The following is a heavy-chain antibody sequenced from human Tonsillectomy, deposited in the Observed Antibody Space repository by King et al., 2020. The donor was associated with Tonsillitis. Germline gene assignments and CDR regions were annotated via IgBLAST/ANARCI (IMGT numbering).Heavy chain of an antibody. CDR1: GFTFSSYW. J-gene: IGHJ4*02. D-gene: IGHD6-13*01. V-gene: IGHV3-7*01. CDR3: ARIAAAGNRGLDY. CDR2: IKQDGSEK. Sequence: VQLVESGGGLVQPGGSLRLSCVASGFTFSSYWMSWVHQAPGKGLEWVANIKQDGSEKYYVDSVKGRFTISRDNAKNSLYLQMNSLRAEDTAVYYCARIAAAGNRGLDYWGQGTLVTVSS.